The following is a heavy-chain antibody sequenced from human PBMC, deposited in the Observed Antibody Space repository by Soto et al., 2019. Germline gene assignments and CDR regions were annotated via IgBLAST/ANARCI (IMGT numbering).Heavy chain of an antibody. J-gene: IGHJ4*02. Sequence: QVQLVKSGAEVKKPGSSVKVSCKASGGTFSSYSINWVRQAPGQGLEWMGEIIPIFGTANYAKKFQGRVTITADESNGTAYMGASSPRSGDKAVYYCGREGGRHFGGIDYWGQGPLVTVSS. CDR2: IIPIFGTA. D-gene: IGHD1-26*01. V-gene: IGHV1-69*01. CDR3: GREGGRHFGGIDY. CDR1: GGTFSSYS.